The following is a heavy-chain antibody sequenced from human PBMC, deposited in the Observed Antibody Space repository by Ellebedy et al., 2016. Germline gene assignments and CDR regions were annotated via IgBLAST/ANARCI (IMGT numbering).Heavy chain of an antibody. V-gene: IGHV2-5*01. Sequence: SGPTLVKPTQTLTLTCTFSGFSLSTSGLCVGWVRQPPGKALEWLAFIYGNDDKRYNPSLKNRLTITKDTSKNQVVLTMTNMAPVDTVTYYCAHRTTMTAVDYWGQGTLVTVSS. CDR2: IYGNDDK. D-gene: IGHD4-17*01. CDR3: AHRTTMTAVDY. CDR1: GFSLSTSGLC. J-gene: IGHJ4*02.